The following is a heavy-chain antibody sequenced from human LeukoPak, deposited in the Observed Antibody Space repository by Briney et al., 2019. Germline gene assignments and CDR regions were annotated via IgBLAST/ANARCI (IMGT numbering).Heavy chain of an antibody. D-gene: IGHD3-16*01. J-gene: IGHJ4*02. Sequence: GGSLRLSCAASGFTFSSYCMHWVRQAPGKGLEWVADIRYDGSNKYYADSVKGRFTISRDKSKNTLYLQMNSLRAEDTAVYYCACESLVLGYDYVWGSSCFDSWGQGTLVTVSS. CDR1: GFTFSSYC. CDR2: IRYDGSNK. CDR3: ACESLVLGYDYVWGSSCFDS. V-gene: IGHV3-33*08.